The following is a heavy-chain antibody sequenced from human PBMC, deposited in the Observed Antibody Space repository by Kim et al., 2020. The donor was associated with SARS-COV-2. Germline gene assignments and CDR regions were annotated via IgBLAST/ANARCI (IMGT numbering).Heavy chain of an antibody. J-gene: IGHJ4*02. CDR2: IKCKTDGGTT. Sequence: GGSLRLSCAASGFTFSNACMSWVRQAPGKGLEWVGRIKCKTDGGTTEYAAPVKVRFTISRDDSKNTLYLQMSSLKTEDTAVYYCTTDYLYTVTTTYPQDYHGLIDNWGGGALVTVSS. CDR1: GFTFSNAC. D-gene: IGHD4-4*01. V-gene: IGHV3-15*01. CDR3: TTDYLYTVTTTYPQDYHGLIDN.